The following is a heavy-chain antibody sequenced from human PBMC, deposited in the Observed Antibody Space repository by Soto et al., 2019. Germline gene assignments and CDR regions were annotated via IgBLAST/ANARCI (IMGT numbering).Heavy chain of an antibody. CDR3: ARVSWREKYGMDV. CDR2: ISVSGTMR. J-gene: IGHJ6*02. V-gene: IGHV3-48*03. Sequence: GGSLRLSCAPSGFTFSSYEMNWVRQAPGKGLEWVSYISVSGTMRFYADAVKGRFTISRGNAKNSLYLQMNRLRAEDTAVYYCARVSWREKYGMDVWGQGTTVTVSS. CDR1: GFTFSSYE.